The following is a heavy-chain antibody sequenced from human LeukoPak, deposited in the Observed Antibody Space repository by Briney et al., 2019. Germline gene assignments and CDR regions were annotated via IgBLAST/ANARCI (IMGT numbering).Heavy chain of an antibody. CDR1: GGSISSYY. D-gene: IGHD4-17*01. Sequence: SETLSLTCTVSGGSISSYYWSWIRQPPGKGLEWIGYIYYSGSTNYNPSLKSRVTISVDTSKNQFSLKLSSVTAADTAVYYCARGGEYGDLYYYYYGMDVWGQGTTVTVSS. CDR2: IYYSGST. J-gene: IGHJ6*02. V-gene: IGHV4-59*01. CDR3: ARGGEYGDLYYYYYGMDV.